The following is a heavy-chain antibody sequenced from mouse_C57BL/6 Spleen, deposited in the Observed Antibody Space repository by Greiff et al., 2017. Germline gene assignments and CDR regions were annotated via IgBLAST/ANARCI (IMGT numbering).Heavy chain of an antibody. CDR3: ASNSNYADYYAMDY. CDR2: IDPEDGDT. V-gene: IGHV14-2*01. CDR1: GFYIKDYY. D-gene: IGHD2-5*01. J-gene: IGHJ4*01. Sequence: DVQLQESGAELVKPGASVKLSCTASGFYIKDYYMHWVKQRTEQGLEWIGRIDPEDGDTKYAPKFQGKATITADTSSNTAYLQLSSLTSDDTAVYYCASNSNYADYYAMDYWGQGTSVTVSS.